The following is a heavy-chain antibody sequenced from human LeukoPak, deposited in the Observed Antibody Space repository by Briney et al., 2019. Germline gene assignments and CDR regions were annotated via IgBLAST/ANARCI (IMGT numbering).Heavy chain of an antibody. V-gene: IGHV1-69*13. CDR2: IIPIFGTA. J-gene: IGHJ4*02. CDR1: GGTFSSYA. Sequence: ASVKVSCKASGGTFSSYAISRVRQAPGQGLEWMGGIIPIFGTANYAQKFQGRVTITADESTSTVYMELSSLRSEDTAVYYCARTGEWLLYSGFDYWGQGTLVTVSS. CDR3: ARTGEWLLYSGFDY. D-gene: IGHD3-3*01.